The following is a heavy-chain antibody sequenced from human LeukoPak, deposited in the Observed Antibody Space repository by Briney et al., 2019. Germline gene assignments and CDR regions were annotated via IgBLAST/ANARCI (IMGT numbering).Heavy chain of an antibody. J-gene: IGHJ4*02. CDR2: IKQDGSEK. CDR1: GFTFSSYW. D-gene: IGHD1-26*01. V-gene: IGHV3-7*01. Sequence: GGSLRLSCAASGFTFSSYWMTWVRQAPGEGLEWVANIKQDGSEKYYVDSVKGRFTISRDNAKNSLYLQMNSLRVEDTAVYYCARDQAQGWVSDYWGQGTLVTVSS. CDR3: ARDQAQGWVSDY.